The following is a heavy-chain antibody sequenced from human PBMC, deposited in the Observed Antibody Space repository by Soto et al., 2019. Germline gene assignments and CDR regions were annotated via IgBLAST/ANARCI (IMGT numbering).Heavy chain of an antibody. Sequence: SQTLSLTCVVSGDSVSSNNIAWNWPRQSPWRGLEWLGRTYYRSKWYNEYAVSVRSRITINLDTSKNQFSLQLNSVTPEDTAVYYCARGRWSTSDYWGQGAQVTVSS. CDR3: ARGRWSTSDY. J-gene: IGHJ4*02. V-gene: IGHV6-1*01. CDR1: GDSVSSNNIA. D-gene: IGHD2-15*01. CDR2: TYYRSKWYN.